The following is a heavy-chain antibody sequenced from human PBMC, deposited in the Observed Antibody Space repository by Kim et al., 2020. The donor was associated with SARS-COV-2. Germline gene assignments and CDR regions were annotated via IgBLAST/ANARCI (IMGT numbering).Heavy chain of an antibody. V-gene: IGHV1-69*13. CDR2: IIPKYSTG. CDR1: GGTFSSYG. CDR3: ARGVPVGSTGGFDL. J-gene: IGHJ3*01. D-gene: IGHD1-26*01. Sequence: SVKVSCKASGGTFSSYGISWVRQAAGQGFEWMGAIIPKYSTGKYAQKFQDRVTITADESTSTVYLELSSLRFEDTAVYYCARGVPVGSTGGFDLWGQGT.